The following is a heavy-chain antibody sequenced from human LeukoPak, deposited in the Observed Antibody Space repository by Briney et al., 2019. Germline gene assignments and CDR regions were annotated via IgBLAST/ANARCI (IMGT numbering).Heavy chain of an antibody. CDR1: GGSFSGYY. CDR2: INHSGST. J-gene: IGHJ4*02. V-gene: IGHV4-34*01. D-gene: IGHD1-26*01. CDR3: ARDQDWDLQSLRYFDY. Sequence: KPSETLSLTCAVYGGSFSGYYWSWIRQPPGKGLEWIGEINHSGSTNYNPSLKSRVTISVDTSKNQFSLKLSSVTAADTAVYYCARDQDWDLQSLRYFDYWGQGTLVTVSS.